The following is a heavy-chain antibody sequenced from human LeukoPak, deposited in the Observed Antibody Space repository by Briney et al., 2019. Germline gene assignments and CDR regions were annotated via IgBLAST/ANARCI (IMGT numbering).Heavy chain of an antibody. CDR2: IYHSGST. V-gene: IGHV4-38-2*02. CDR1: GYSISSGYY. D-gene: IGHD1-26*01. J-gene: IGHJ4*02. Sequence: PETLSLTCTVSGYSISSGYYWGWIRQPPGKGLEWIGSIYHSGSTYCNPSLKSRVTISVDTSKNQFSLKLSSVTAADTAVYYCARAVGGGSYSASRTDYWGQGTLVTVSS. CDR3: ARAVGGGSYSASRTDY.